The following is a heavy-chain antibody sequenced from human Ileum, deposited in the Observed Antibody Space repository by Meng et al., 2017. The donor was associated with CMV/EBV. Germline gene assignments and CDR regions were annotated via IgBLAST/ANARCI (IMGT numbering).Heavy chain of an antibody. D-gene: IGHD1-26*01. CDR1: GFTFSSYA. CDR3: AKDNYPNRGSWFDP. J-gene: IGHJ5*02. Sequence: GESLKISCAASGFTFSSYAMHWVRQAPGKGLEWVAVISYDGSNKYYADSVKGRFTISRDNSKNTLYLQMNSLRAEDTALYYCAKDNYPNRGSWFDPWGQGTLVTVSS. V-gene: IGHV3-30-3*01. CDR2: ISYDGSNK.